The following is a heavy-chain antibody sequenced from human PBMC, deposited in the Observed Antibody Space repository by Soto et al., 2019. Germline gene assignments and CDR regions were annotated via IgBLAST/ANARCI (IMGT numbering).Heavy chain of an antibody. V-gene: IGHV1-3*01. CDR2: INAGNGNT. CDR3: TRPRYDGSGTPFDY. CDR1: GYTFTNYA. J-gene: IGHJ4*02. D-gene: IGHD3-22*01. Sequence: XXVKVSCKASGYTFTNYAMHWLRQAPGQRFEYMGWINAGNGNTKSAEKFQGRLTITRDTAANTAYMELSSLRSEDTAVYYCTRPRYDGSGTPFDYWGQGTLVTVSS.